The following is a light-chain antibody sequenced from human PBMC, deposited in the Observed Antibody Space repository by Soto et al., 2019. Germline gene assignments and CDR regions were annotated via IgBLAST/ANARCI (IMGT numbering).Light chain of an antibody. CDR1: SSDAGDYNS. J-gene: IGLJ1*01. CDR3: SSYTSSSTLI. CDR2: DVT. Sequence: QSVLTQPASVSGSPGQSITLSCTGTSSDAGDYNSVSWYQHHPGKAPKLMIYDVTNRPSGVSNRFSASKPGNTASLTISGLQAEDEADYYCSSYTSSSTLIFGTGTKVTVL. V-gene: IGLV2-14*03.